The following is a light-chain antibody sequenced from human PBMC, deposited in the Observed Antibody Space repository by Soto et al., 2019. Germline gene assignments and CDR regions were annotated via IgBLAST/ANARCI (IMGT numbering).Light chain of an antibody. CDR3: QQYNNWPPWT. CDR2: GAS. J-gene: IGKJ1*01. Sequence: ETVMTQSPATLAVSPGDRVTLSCRASQTIHTNLAWFQQKPGQAPKLLIYGASTRDTGVSARFTGSGSGTEFTLTISSLQAEDFAVYFCQQYNNWPPWTFGQGTKVEI. V-gene: IGKV3-15*01. CDR1: QTIHTN.